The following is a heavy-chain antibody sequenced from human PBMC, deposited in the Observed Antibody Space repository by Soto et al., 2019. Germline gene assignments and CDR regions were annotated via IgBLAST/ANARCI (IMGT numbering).Heavy chain of an antibody. D-gene: IGHD5-18*01. Sequence: LSLTCAVSGGSISSGGYSWSWIRQPPGKGLEWIGYIYHSGSTYYNPSLKSRVTISVDRSKNQLSLKLRSVTAADTAVYYCAAGGGGDSYGVYWFDPWGQGTLVTVSS. CDR1: GGSISSGGYS. V-gene: IGHV4-30-2*01. J-gene: IGHJ5*02. CDR3: AAGGGGDSYGVYWFDP. CDR2: IYHSGST.